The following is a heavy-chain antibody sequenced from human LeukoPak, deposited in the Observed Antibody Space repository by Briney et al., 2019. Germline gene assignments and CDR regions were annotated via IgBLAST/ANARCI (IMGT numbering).Heavy chain of an antibody. CDR1: GGSFSGYY. D-gene: IGHD3-22*01. V-gene: IGHV4-59*01. CDR2: IYYSGST. CDR3: ARSHYYDSSGMGY. Sequence: SETLSLTCAVYGGSFSGYYWSWIRQPPGKGLEWIGYIYYSGSTNYNPSLKSRVTISVDTSKNQFSLKLSSVTAADTAVYYCARSHYYDSSGMGYWGQGTLVTVSS. J-gene: IGHJ4*02.